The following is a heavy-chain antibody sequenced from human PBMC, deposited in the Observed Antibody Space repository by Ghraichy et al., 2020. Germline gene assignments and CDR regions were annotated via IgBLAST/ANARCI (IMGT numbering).Heavy chain of an antibody. CDR3: ARDGGYSSSVNWFDP. Sequence: SETLSLTCTVSGGSISSYYWSWIRQPAGKGLERIGRIYTSGSTNYNPSLKSRVTMSVDTSKNQFSLKLSSVTAADTAVYYCARDGGYSSSVNWFDPWGQGTLVTVSS. J-gene: IGHJ5*02. CDR1: GGSISSYY. V-gene: IGHV4-4*07. CDR2: IYTSGST. D-gene: IGHD6-6*01.